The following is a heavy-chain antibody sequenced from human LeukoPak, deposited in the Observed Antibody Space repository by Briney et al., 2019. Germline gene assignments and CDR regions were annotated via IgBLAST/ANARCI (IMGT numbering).Heavy chain of an antibody. CDR2: IWYDGSNK. D-gene: IGHD4-17*01. V-gene: IGHV3-33*06. CDR3: AKHLDSYGDDRFDY. J-gene: IGHJ4*02. Sequence: PGRSLRLSCAASGFTFSSYGTHWVRQAPGKGLEWVAVIWYDGSNKYYADSVKGRFTISRDNSKNTLYLQMNSLRAEDTAVYYCAKHLDSYGDDRFDYWGQGTLVTVSS. CDR1: GFTFSSYG.